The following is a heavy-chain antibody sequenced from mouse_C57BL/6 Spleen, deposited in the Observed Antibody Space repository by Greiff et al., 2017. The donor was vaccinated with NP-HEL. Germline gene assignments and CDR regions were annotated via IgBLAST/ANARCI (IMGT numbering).Heavy chain of an antibody. CDR2: INPSTGGT. CDR1: GYSFTGYY. J-gene: IGHJ2*01. CDR3: AEITTVVAPFDY. D-gene: IGHD1-1*01. V-gene: IGHV1-42*01. Sequence: VQLQQSGPELVKPGASVKISCKASGYSFTGYYMNWVKQSPEKSLEWIGEINPSTGGTTYNQKFKAKATLTVDKSSSTAYMQLRSLTAEYAAVYYCAEITTVVAPFDYWGQGTTLTVSS.